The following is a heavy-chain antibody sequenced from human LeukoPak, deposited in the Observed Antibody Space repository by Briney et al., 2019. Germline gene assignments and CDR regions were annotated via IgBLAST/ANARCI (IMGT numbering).Heavy chain of an antibody. Sequence: PGGSLRLSCAASGFTFSSYAMHWVRQAPGKGLEWVAVISYDGSNKYYADSVKGRFTISRDNSKNTLYLQMNSLRAEDTAVYYCAKDDYYDSSGYYYGADYWGQGTLVTVSS. CDR2: ISYDGSNK. D-gene: IGHD3-22*01. CDR3: AKDDYYDSSGYYYGADY. J-gene: IGHJ4*02. CDR1: GFTFSSYA. V-gene: IGHV3-30-3*01.